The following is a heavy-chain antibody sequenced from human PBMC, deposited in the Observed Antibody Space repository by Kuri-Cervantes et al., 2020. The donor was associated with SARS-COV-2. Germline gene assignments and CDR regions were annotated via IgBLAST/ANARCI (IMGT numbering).Heavy chain of an antibody. J-gene: IGHJ4*02. CDR1: GGSISSYY. D-gene: IGHD3-16*01. CDR3: ARDRWGGDY. CDR2: INFRGST. V-gene: IGHV4-34*01. Sequence: SETLSLTCTVSGGSISSYYWSWIRQPPGKGLEWIGEINFRGSTNYNPSLKSRVTISVDTSKKQFSLKLSSVTAADTAVYYCARDRWGGDYWGQGTLVTVSS.